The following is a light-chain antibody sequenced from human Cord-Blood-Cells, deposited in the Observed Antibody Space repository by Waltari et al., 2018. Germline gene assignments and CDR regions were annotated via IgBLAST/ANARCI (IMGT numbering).Light chain of an antibody. CDR1: QSISSY. J-gene: IGKJ2*01. CDR2: AAS. Sequence: DIQMTQCPSSLSPPLGDRDTITCRASQSISSYLNWYQQKPGKAPKLLIYAASSLQSGVPSRFSGSGSGTDFTLTISSLQPEDFATYYCQQSYSTPYTFGQGTKLEIK. CDR3: QQSYSTPYT. V-gene: IGKV1-39*01.